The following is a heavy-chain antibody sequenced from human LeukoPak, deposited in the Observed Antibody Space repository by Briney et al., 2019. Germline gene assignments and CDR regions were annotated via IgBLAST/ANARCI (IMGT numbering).Heavy chain of an antibody. D-gene: IGHD2-21*02. CDR2: ISSSSSYI. J-gene: IGHJ4*02. V-gene: IGHV3-21*01. Sequence: GGSLRLSCAASGFTFSSYSMNWVRQAPGKGLEWVSSISSSSSYIYYADLVKGRFTISRDNAKNSLYLQMNSLRAEDTAVYYCARDLEPALRVVTANPFDYWGQGTLVTVSS. CDR3: ARDLEPALRVVTANPFDY. CDR1: GFTFSSYS.